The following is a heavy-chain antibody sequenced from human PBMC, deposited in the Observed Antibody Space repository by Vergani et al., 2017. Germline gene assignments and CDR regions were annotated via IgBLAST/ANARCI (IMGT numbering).Heavy chain of an antibody. Sequence: QVQLQESGPGLVKSSETLSLTCSVSFDSIRNLYCNWSRQPPGKGLEGIGSIHYNENTNYNPSLKTRITIPVDTSKNQFSLTLASVTAADTAVYYCASDTHSGQRADRWGQGILVTVTS. V-gene: IGHV4-59*11. J-gene: IGHJ4*02. CDR1: FDSIRNLY. D-gene: IGHD6-19*01. CDR3: ASDTHSGQRADR. CDR2: IHYNENT.